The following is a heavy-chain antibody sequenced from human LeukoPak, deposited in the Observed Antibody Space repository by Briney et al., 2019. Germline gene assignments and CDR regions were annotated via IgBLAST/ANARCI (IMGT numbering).Heavy chain of an antibody. V-gene: IGHV3-9*03. D-gene: IGHD6-13*01. CDR2: ISWNSGSI. CDR1: GFTFDDYA. CDR3: AKDMSIAAAGMGAFDI. Sequence: PGRSLRLSCAASGFTFDDYAMHWVRQAPGKGLEWVSGISWNSGSIGYADSVKGRFTISRDNAKNSLYLQMNSQRAEDMALYYCAKDMSIAAAGMGAFDIWGQGTMVTVSS. J-gene: IGHJ3*02.